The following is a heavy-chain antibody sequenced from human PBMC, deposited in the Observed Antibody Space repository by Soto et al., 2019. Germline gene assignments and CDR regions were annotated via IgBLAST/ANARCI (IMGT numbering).Heavy chain of an antibody. D-gene: IGHD3-22*01. CDR3: ARAYYYDKVAFDI. CDR1: GFTFSSYD. Sequence: GGSLRLSCAASGFTFSSYDMHWVRQATGKVLEWFSAIGTAGDTYYPGSVKGRFTISRENAKNSLYLQMNSLRAEDTAVYYCARAYYYDKVAFDIWGQGTMVTVSS. CDR2: IGTAGDT. J-gene: IGHJ3*02. V-gene: IGHV3-13*01.